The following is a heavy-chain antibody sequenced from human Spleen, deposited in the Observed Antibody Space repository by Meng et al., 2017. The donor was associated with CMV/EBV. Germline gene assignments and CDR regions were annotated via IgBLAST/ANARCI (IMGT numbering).Heavy chain of an antibody. J-gene: IGHJ4*02. CDR1: GGSISTYY. CDR3: ARGTHYGSETYTY. Sequence: GSLRLSCSVSGGSISTYYWSWIRQPPGKGLEWIGYIYYRGSTNYNPSLKNRVTISVDMSKNQFSLKLTSVTAADTAVYYCARGTHYGSETYTYWGQGTLVTVSS. CDR2: IYYRGST. V-gene: IGHV4-59*01. D-gene: IGHD3-16*01.